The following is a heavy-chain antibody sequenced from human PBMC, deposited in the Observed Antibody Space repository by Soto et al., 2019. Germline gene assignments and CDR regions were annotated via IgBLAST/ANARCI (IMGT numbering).Heavy chain of an antibody. CDR1: GGSISSGDYY. Sequence: QVQLQESGPGLVKPSQTLSLTCTVSGGSISSGDYYWSWIRQPPGKGLEWIGYIYYSGSTYYNPSLKSRVTISVDTSKNQFSLKLSSVTAADTAVYYCARVYLDYYDSSGYYYLDYWGQGTLVTVSS. CDR3: ARVYLDYYDSSGYYYLDY. V-gene: IGHV4-30-4*01. J-gene: IGHJ4*02. CDR2: IYYSGST. D-gene: IGHD3-22*01.